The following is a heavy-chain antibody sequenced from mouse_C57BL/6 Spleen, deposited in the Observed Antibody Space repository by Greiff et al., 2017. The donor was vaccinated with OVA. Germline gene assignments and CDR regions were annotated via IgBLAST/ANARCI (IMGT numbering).Heavy chain of an antibody. CDR1: GYAFSSSW. V-gene: IGHV1-82*01. Sequence: VQLKESGPELVKPGASVKISCKASGYAFSSSWMNWVKQRPGKGLEWIGRIYPGDGDTNYNGKFKGKATLTADKSSSTAYMQLSSLTSEDSAVYFYARAGVEWWAYWGKETLVTVSA. CDR3: ARAGVEWWAY. CDR2: IYPGDGDT. D-gene: IGHD1-1*02. J-gene: IGHJ3*01.